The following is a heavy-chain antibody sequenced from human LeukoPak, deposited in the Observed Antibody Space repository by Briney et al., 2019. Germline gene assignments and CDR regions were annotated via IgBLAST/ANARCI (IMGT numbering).Heavy chain of an antibody. D-gene: IGHD3-22*01. CDR1: GFTFRSYA. CDR2: MSGGGGST. J-gene: IGHJ4*02. Sequence: PGGSLRLSCAASGFTFRSYAMSWVRQAPGEGVEWVSCMSGGGGSTYYADSVKGRFTISRDNSKNTLYLQLNSLRAEDTAVYYCAKVRSGLYYYDSRGSTRLLDYWGQGTLVTVSS. V-gene: IGHV3-23*01. CDR3: AKVRSGLYYYDSRGSTRLLDY.